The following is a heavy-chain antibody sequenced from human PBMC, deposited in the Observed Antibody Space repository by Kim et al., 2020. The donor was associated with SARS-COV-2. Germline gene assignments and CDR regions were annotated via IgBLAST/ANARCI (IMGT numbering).Heavy chain of an antibody. Sequence: GGSLRLSCAASGFTFSSYSMNWVRQAPGKGLEWVSSISSSSSYIYYADSVKGRFTISRDNAKNSLYLQMNSLRAEDTAVYYCARVYVGYAGAFDIWGQGTMVTVSS. D-gene: IGHD5-12*01. J-gene: IGHJ3*02. CDR2: ISSSSSYI. CDR3: ARVYVGYAGAFDI. CDR1: GFTFSSYS. V-gene: IGHV3-21*01.